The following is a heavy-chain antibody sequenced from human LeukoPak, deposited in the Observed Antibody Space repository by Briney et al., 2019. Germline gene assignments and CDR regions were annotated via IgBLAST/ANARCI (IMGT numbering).Heavy chain of an antibody. Sequence: GGSLSLSCAASGFSFRNFAMTWVRQAPGKGLEWVSLISGSADSTYYSDSVKGRFTISRDNSKNTLYLQMNSLRAGDTAVYFCARETERFGENFDYWGQGTLVSVSS. CDR3: ARETERFGENFDY. CDR1: GFSFRNFA. D-gene: IGHD3-16*01. CDR2: ISGSADST. V-gene: IGHV3-23*01. J-gene: IGHJ4*02.